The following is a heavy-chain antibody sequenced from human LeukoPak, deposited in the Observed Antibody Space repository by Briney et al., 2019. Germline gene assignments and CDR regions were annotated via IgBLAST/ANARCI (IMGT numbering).Heavy chain of an antibody. CDR3: SSNMVE. J-gene: IGHJ4*02. Sequence: GGSLRLSCAASGFTFSHAWMSWVRQAPGKGLEWVGRIKSKIEGGATEYAAPVKGRFTISRDDSKNTLYLQMNSLKTEDTAVYYCSSNMVEWGQGTLVTVSS. CDR1: GFTFSHAW. CDR2: IKSKIEGGAT. D-gene: IGHD4/OR15-4a*01. V-gene: IGHV3-15*01.